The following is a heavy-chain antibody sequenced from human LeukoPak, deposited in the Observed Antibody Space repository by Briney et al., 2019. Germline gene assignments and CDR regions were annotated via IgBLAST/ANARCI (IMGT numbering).Heavy chain of an antibody. CDR2: FYHSGST. J-gene: IGHJ4*02. V-gene: IGHV4-38-2*02. D-gene: IGHD6-6*01. CDR1: GYSLSSGYY. CDR3: ARLSAARGIDY. Sequence: PSETLSLTCTVSGYSLSSGYYWGWIRQPPGKGLEWIGSFYHSGSTYYNPSLKSRVTISVDTSKNQFSLKLSSVTAADTAVYYCARLSAARGIDYWGQGTLVTVSS.